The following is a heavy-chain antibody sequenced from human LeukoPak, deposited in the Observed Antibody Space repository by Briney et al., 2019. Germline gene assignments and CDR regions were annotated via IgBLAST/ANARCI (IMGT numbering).Heavy chain of an antibody. Sequence: SETLSLTCTVSGGSISSSSYYWGWIRQPPGKGLEWIGSIYYSGSTYYNPFLKSRVTISVDTSKNQFSLKLSSVTAADTAVYYCANGKSSSRYFDYWGQGTLVTVSS. V-gene: IGHV4-39*01. CDR3: ANGKSSSRYFDY. CDR2: IYYSGST. D-gene: IGHD6-6*01. J-gene: IGHJ4*02. CDR1: GGSISSSSYY.